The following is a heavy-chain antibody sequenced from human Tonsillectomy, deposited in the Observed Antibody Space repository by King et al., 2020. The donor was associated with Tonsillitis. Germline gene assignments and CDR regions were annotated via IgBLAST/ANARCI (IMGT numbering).Heavy chain of an antibody. J-gene: IGHJ4*02. CDR1: GFTFSSYA. Sequence: QLVQSGGGLVQPGGSLRLSCAASGFTFSSYAMRWVRQAPGKGLEWVSSISGSGGTTYYADSVKGRFTISRDNSKSTLFLQMNSLRAEDTAVYYCVGGYSYGDDYWGQGTLVTVSS. CDR2: ISGSGGTT. V-gene: IGHV3-23*04. CDR3: VGGYSYGDDY. D-gene: IGHD5-18*01.